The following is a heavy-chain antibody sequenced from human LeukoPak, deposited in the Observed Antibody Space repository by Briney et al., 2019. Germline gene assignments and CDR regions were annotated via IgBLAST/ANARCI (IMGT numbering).Heavy chain of an antibody. CDR3: AKDVPDYYDN. CDR1: GFTFSSYG. J-gene: IGHJ3*02. Sequence: GGSLRLSCAASGFTFSSYGMHWVRQAPGKGLEWVAVISYDGSNKYYADSVKGRFTISRDNSKNTLYLQMNSLRAEDTAVYYCAKDVPDYYDNWGQGTMVTVSS. CDR2: ISYDGSNK. D-gene: IGHD3-10*01. V-gene: IGHV3-30*18.